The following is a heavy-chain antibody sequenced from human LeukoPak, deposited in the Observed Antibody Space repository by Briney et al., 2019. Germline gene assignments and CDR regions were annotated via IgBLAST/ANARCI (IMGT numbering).Heavy chain of an antibody. J-gene: IGHJ3*02. CDR3: AREREQWHAFDI. D-gene: IGHD6-19*01. CDR2: IKQDGSEK. V-gene: IGHV3-7*01. Sequence: GGSLRLSCAASGFTFSTYWMTWVRQAPGKGLEWVANIKQDGSEKYFVDSVKGRFSISRDNAKNSLYLQMNSLRAEDTAVYFCAREREQWHAFDIWGQGTMVTVSS. CDR1: GFTFSTYW.